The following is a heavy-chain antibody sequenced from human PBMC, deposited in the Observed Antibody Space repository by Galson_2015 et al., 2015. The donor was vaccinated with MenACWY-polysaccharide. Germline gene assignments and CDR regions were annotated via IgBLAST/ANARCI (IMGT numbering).Heavy chain of an antibody. Sequence: SLRLSCAASGFTFSSYAMSWVRQAPGKGLEWVAFIRYDGSNKYYADSVKGRFTISRDNSKNTLYLQMNSLRAEDTAVYYCAKDWGYSYGTRPNYYFDYWGQGTLVTVSS. D-gene: IGHD5-18*01. J-gene: IGHJ4*02. CDR1: GFTFSSYA. CDR2: IRYDGSNK. CDR3: AKDWGYSYGTRPNYYFDY. V-gene: IGHV3-30*02.